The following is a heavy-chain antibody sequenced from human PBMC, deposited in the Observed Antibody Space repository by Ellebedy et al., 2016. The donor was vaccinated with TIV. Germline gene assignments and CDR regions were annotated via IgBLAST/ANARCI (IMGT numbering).Heavy chain of an antibody. J-gene: IGHJ6*02. CDR2: INHSGST. V-gene: IGHV4-34*01. Sequence: SETLSLTCAVYGGSFSGYYWSWIRQPPGKGLEWIGEINHSGSTNYNPSLKSRVTVSVDTSKNQFSLKLSSVTAADTAVYYCARQGAYYYSGMDVWGQGTTVTVSS. CDR3: ARQGAYYYSGMDV. CDR1: GGSFSGYY.